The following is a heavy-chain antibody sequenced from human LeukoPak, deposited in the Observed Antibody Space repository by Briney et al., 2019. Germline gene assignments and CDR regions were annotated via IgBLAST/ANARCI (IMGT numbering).Heavy chain of an antibody. Sequence: PGGSLRLSCAASGFTFSNYWMSWVRQAPGKGLEWLANIKQDGSEKYYVDSVKGRFTISRDNAKKSLYVQMNSLRAEDTAVYYCARDRYGSGSYSGYRFDYWGQGTLVTVSS. V-gene: IGHV3-7*01. CDR1: GFTFSNYW. D-gene: IGHD3-10*01. J-gene: IGHJ4*02. CDR3: ARDRYGSGSYSGYRFDY. CDR2: IKQDGSEK.